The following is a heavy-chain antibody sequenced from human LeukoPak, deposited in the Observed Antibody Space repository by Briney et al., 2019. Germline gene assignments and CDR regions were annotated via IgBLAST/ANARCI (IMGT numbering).Heavy chain of an antibody. CDR1: GFAFDDYA. D-gene: IGHD4-23*01. J-gene: IGHJ6*03. CDR3: ARYTVVTSYYYYYYYMDV. V-gene: IGHV3-9*01. Sequence: GGSLRLSCAASGFAFDDYAMHWVRQTPGKGLEWVSGISWNSVNIAYADSVKGRFTISRDNAKNSLYLQMNSLRAEDTAVYYCARYTVVTSYYYYYYYMDVWGKGTTVTVSS. CDR2: ISWNSVNI.